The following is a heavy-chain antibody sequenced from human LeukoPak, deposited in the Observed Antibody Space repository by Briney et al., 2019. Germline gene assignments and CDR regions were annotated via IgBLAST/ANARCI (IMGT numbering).Heavy chain of an antibody. J-gene: IGHJ4*02. V-gene: IGHV4-59*08. CDR3: ARLQGYNRHLDY. CDR2: IYYSGST. CDR1: GGSISSYY. Sequence: SETLSLTCTVSGGSISSYYWSWIRQPPGKGLEWMGYIYYSGSTNYNPSLKSRVTISVDTSKNQFSLKLSSVTAADTAVYYCARLQGYNRHLDYWGQGTLVTVSS. D-gene: IGHD1-14*01.